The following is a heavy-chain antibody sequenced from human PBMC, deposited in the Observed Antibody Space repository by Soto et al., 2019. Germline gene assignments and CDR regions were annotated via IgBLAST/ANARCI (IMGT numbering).Heavy chain of an antibody. V-gene: IGHV1-18*01. CDR1: GYTFTSYG. CDR2: ISAYNGNT. D-gene: IGHD3-10*01. J-gene: IGHJ4*02. Sequence: GASVKVSCKPSGYTFTSYGITWVRQAPGQGLEWMGWISAYNGNTNYAQKFQGRVTMTTDTSTSTAYMELRSLGSGDTAVYYCASGWFGEFVYQFDYWGQGTLVTVSS. CDR3: ASGWFGEFVYQFDY.